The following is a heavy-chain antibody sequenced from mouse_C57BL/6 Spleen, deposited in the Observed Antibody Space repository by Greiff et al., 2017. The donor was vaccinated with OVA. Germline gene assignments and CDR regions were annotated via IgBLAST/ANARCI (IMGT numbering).Heavy chain of an antibody. Sequence: QVQLKQPGAELVKPGASVKLSCKASGYTFTSYWMQWVKQRPGQGLEWIGEIDPSDSYTNYNQKFKGKATLTVDTSSSTAYMQLSSLTSEDSAVYYCARRGYDGYHSDYWGQGTTLTVSS. CDR1: GYTFTSYW. D-gene: IGHD2-3*01. CDR2: IDPSDSYT. CDR3: ARRGYDGYHSDY. V-gene: IGHV1-50*01. J-gene: IGHJ2*01.